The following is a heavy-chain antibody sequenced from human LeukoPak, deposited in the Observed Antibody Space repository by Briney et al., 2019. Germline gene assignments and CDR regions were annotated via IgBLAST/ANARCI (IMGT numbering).Heavy chain of an antibody. CDR1: GGSISSSSYY. CDR2: IYYSGST. CDR3: XXXXXXXWSGYYFDY. D-gene: IGHD3-3*01. V-gene: IGHV4-39*01. J-gene: IGHJ4*02. Sequence: SETLSLTCTVSGGSISSSSYYWGWIRQPPGKGLEWIGSIYYSGSTYYNPSLKSRVTISVDTSKNQFSLKLSSVTAADTAVYXXXXXXXXXWSGYYFDYWGQGTLVTVSS.